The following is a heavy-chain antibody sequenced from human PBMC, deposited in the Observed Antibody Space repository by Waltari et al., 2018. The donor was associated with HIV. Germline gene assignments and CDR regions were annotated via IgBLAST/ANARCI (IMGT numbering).Heavy chain of an antibody. D-gene: IGHD4-17*01. CDR3: ATDNDYGGNGFDY. CDR2: IKSKTDGGTT. Sequence: MSWVRQAPGKGLEWVGRIKSKTDGGTTDYAAPVKGRFPISRDDSKNTLYLQMNSLKTEDTAVYYCATDNDYGGNGFDYWGQGTLVTVSS. V-gene: IGHV3-15*01. J-gene: IGHJ4*02.